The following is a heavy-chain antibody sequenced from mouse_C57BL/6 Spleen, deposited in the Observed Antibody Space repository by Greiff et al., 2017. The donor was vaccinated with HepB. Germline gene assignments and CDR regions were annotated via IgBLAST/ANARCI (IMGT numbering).Heavy chain of an antibody. CDR1: GYTFTDYY. D-gene: IGHD2-5*01. CDR2: INPNNGGT. Sequence: EVQLQQSGPELVKPGASVKISCKASGYTFTDYYMNWVKQSHGKSLEWIGDINPNNGGTSYNQKFKGKATLTVDKSSSTAYMELRSLTSEDSAVDYCAREGSNYPFAYWGQGTLVTVSA. J-gene: IGHJ3*01. CDR3: AREGSNYPFAY. V-gene: IGHV1-26*01.